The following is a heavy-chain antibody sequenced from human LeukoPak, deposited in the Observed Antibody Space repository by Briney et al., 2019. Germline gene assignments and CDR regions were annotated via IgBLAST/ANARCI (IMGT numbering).Heavy chain of an antibody. J-gene: IGHJ5*02. CDR3: HSSGYVIPPP. D-gene: IGHD3-22*01. Sequence: PGGSLRLSCAASGFTFSSYGMRWVRQAPGKGLEWVAFIRYDGSNKYYADSVKGRFTISRDNSKNTLYLQMNSLRAEDTAVYYCHSSGYVIPPPWGQGTLVTVSS. V-gene: IGHV3-30*02. CDR1: GFTFSSYG. CDR2: IRYDGSNK.